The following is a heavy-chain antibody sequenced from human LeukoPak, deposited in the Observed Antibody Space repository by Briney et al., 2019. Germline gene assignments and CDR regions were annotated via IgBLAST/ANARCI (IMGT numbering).Heavy chain of an antibody. V-gene: IGHV3-48*03. Sequence: GGSLRLSCAASGFTFSSYWMTWVRQAPGKGLEWISYSNAAGSPVSYAESVQGRFTISRDNAKNSLYLEMNSLRDDDTAVYYCARDRSLSVAGTFDFWGQGSLVTVSS. J-gene: IGHJ4*02. CDR3: ARDRSLSVAGTFDF. D-gene: IGHD6-19*01. CDR1: GFTFSSYW. CDR2: SNAAGSPV.